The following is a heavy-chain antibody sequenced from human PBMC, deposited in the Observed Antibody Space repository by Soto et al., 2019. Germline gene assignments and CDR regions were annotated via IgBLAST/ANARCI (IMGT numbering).Heavy chain of an antibody. D-gene: IGHD6-13*01. J-gene: IGHJ4*02. Sequence: GGSLRLSCAASGFTFSSYGMHWVRQAPGKGLEWVAVIWYDGSSKYYADSVKGRFTISRDNSKNTLYLQMNSLRAEDTAVYYCARDWDIAAAGYFDYWGQGTLVTVSS. CDR2: IWYDGSSK. CDR1: GFTFSSYG. V-gene: IGHV3-33*01. CDR3: ARDWDIAAAGYFDY.